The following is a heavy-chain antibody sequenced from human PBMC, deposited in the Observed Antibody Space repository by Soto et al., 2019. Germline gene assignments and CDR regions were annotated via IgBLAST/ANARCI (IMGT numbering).Heavy chain of an antibody. Sequence: PGGSLRLSCAGSGFTFNDYDMNWVRQAPGKGLEWVSYISASSSTIYYADSVRGRFTISRDNAKNSLYLQMNSPRDEDSGVYYCARASGYYDTSGYYGTFYYYVLDVWGQGTTVTVSS. CDR3: ARASGYYDTSGYYGTFYYYVLDV. J-gene: IGHJ6*02. D-gene: IGHD3-22*01. CDR1: GFTFNDYD. CDR2: ISASSSTI. V-gene: IGHV3-48*02.